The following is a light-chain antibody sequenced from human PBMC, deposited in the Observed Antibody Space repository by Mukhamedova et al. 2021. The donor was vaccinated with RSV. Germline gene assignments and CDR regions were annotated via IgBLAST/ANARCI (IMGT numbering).Light chain of an antibody. CDR2: KAS. Sequence: SWLAWYQQKPGKAPKLLIYKASSLESGVRSRFSGSGSGTEFTLTISSLQPDDFATYYCQQYNSFSYTFGQGTKLEIK. V-gene: IGKV1-5*03. CDR1: SW. CDR3: QQYNSFSYT. J-gene: IGKJ2*01.